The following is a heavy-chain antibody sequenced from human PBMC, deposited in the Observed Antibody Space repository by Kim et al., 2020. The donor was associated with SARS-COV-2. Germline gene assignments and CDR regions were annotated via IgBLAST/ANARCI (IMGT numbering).Heavy chain of an antibody. Sequence: GNPTYAQGFTGRFVFSLDTSVSTAYLQISSLKAEDTAVYYCARDRFFGAYWGQGTLVTVSS. D-gene: IGHD3-16*01. V-gene: IGHV7-4-1*02. CDR2: GNP. CDR3: ARDRFFGAY. J-gene: IGHJ4*02.